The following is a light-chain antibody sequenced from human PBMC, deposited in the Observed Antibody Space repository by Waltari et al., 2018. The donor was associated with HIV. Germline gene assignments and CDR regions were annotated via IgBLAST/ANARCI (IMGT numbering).Light chain of an antibody. CDR3: QQFKSYPLT. V-gene: IGKV1-9*01. Sequence: DIQLTQSPSFLSASVGDRVTITCRASLDITTYLAWYQQKPGKAPKVLIYSAFTLQSGVPSRFSGSGSGTEFTLTISSLQPEDFATYYCQQFKSYPLTFGGGTKVEIK. CDR2: SAF. CDR1: LDITTY. J-gene: IGKJ4*01.